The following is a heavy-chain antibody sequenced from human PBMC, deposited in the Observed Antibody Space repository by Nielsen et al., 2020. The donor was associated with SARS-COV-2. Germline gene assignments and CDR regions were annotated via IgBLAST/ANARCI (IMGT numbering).Heavy chain of an antibody. CDR3: AREDRTNWYGVDY. Sequence: GGSLRLSCVASGFTFRNAWMTWVRQAPGKGLEWVTVISFDGLYKQYTDSVKGRLSISRDNSKNTVSLQMDSLRSEDTAVYYCAREDRTNWYGVDYWGQGTLVTVSS. J-gene: IGHJ4*02. D-gene: IGHD6-13*01. V-gene: IGHV3-30*03. CDR1: GFTFRNAW. CDR2: ISFDGLYK.